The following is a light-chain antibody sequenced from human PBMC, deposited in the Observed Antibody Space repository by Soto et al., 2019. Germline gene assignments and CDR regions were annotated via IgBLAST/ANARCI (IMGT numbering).Light chain of an antibody. J-gene: IGKJ2*01. CDR1: QDIRNW. CDR2: DAS. CDR3: QQYNSYSYT. V-gene: IGKV1-5*01. Sequence: DIQMTQSPSTLSASVGDRVTITCRASQDIRNWLAWYQQKPGKAPKLLIFDASSLQSGVPSTFSGSGSGTEFTLTISSLQPDDFATYYCQQYNSYSYTFGQGTKLEIK.